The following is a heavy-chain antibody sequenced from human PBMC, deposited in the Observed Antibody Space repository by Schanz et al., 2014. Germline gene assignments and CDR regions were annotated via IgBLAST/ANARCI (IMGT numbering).Heavy chain of an antibody. CDR1: GYDFHIYA. Sequence: EVKKPGASVTVSCKASGYDFHIYAYSWVRQSPVQGPEWIGWISCYTGDTKYAQKFQHRVNMTTDMTTSTVYMELRCPRLDDTAVYFCARANGTILPAIPVLYRGQTQGRDYF. CDR2: ISCYTGDT. CDR3: ARANGTILPAIPVLYRGQTQGRDYF. J-gene: IGHJ1*01. D-gene: IGHD2-21*02. V-gene: IGHV1-18*01.